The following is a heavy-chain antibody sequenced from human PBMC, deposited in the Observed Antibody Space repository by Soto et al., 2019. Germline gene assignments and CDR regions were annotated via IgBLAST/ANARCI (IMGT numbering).Heavy chain of an antibody. V-gene: IGHV1-2*02. D-gene: IGHD2-15*01. CDR1: GYTFTGYY. CDR2: INPNSGGT. CDR3: ARVNVVVVAATREYYFDY. J-gene: IGHJ4*02. Sequence: GASVKVPCKASGYTFTGYYMHWVRQAPGQGLEWMGWINPNSGGTNYAQKFQGRVTMTRDTSISTAYMELSRLRSDDTAVYYCARVNVVVVAATREYYFDYWGQGTLVTVSS.